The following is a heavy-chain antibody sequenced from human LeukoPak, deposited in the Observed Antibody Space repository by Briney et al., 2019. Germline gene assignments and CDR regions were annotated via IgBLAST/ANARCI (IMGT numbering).Heavy chain of an antibody. CDR3: AKLRGATRGAFDI. J-gene: IGHJ3*02. D-gene: IGHD1-26*01. Sequence: GGPLTLPCAASGFLFSTHAMICARHATGEGLECASGISGGGGSPYYADSGKGRFTISRDNSKNTLYLQMNSLSAEDTAVYYCAKLRGATRGAFDIWGQGRMVTVSS. CDR2: ISGGGGSP. V-gene: IGHV3-23*01. CDR1: GFLFSTHA.